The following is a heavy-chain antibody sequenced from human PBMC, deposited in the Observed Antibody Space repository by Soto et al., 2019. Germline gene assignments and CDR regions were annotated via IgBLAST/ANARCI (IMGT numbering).Heavy chain of an antibody. V-gene: IGHV4-59*01. CDR3: AREPTTVTNYYYYALDV. CDR2: LYNTGST. Sequence: SETLSLTCTVSGASISRYYWSWIRQSPGKGLEWIGYLYNTGSTIYNPSLKSRVTISVDTSKNQFSLKLSSVTAADTAVYYCAREPTTVTNYYYYALDVWGQGTTVTVSS. CDR1: GASISRYY. J-gene: IGHJ6*02. D-gene: IGHD4-17*01.